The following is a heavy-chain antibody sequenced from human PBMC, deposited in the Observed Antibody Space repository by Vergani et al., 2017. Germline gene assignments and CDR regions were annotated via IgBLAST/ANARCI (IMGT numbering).Heavy chain of an antibody. CDR3: ARWTEDILTGYYSLDD. V-gene: IGHV1-18*01. J-gene: IGHJ4*02. CDR1: GYTFTSYG. CDR2: IRAYNGYT. Sequence: QVQLVQSGAEVKKPGASVKVSCKASGYTFTSYGISWVRQAPGQGLEWMGWIRAYNGYTTYAQKLQGRVSMTTDTSTSTAYMEPRSLRSDYTAVYYGARWTEDILTGYYSLDDWGQGTLVTVSS. D-gene: IGHD3-9*01.